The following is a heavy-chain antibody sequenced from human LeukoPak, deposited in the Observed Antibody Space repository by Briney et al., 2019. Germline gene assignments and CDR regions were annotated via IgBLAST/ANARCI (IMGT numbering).Heavy chain of an antibody. V-gene: IGHV3-33*01. J-gene: IGHJ3*02. CDR3: ARDFSYGGFYDHAIDS. D-gene: IGHD3-22*01. Sequence: GESLRLSCAASGFTFSAYGMHWVRQAPGKGLEWVALIWHDGSNKYYGDSVKGRFTISRDNSKNTMYLQMNSLRAEDTAVYYCARDFSYGGFYDHAIDSWGHGTMVTVS. CDR2: IWHDGSNK. CDR1: GFTFSAYG.